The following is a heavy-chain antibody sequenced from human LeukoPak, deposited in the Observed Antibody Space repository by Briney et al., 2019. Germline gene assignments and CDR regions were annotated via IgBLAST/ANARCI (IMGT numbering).Heavy chain of an antibody. Sequence: GGSLRLSCAASGFTFNGYEMNWVRQAPGKGLEWVSDISSTSSTIYYADSVRGRFTSSRDKGKCSLHLQMNSLRAEDTAVYYCTRGERSGWDRQDFFDYWGQGTLVTVSS. J-gene: IGHJ4*02. D-gene: IGHD6-19*01. CDR3: TRGERSGWDRQDFFDY. CDR1: GFTFNGYE. V-gene: IGHV3-48*03. CDR2: ISSTSSTI.